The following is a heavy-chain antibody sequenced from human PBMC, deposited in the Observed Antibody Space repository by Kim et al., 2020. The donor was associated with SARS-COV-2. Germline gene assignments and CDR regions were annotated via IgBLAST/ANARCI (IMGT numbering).Heavy chain of an antibody. Sequence: SETLSLTCAVYGGSFSGYYWSWIRQPPGKGLEWIGEINHSGSTNYNPSLKSRVTISVDTSKNQFSLKLSSVTAADTAVYYCARGIGGYDFGYTYYYGMDVWGQGTTVTVSS. CDR3: ARGIGGYDFGYTYYYGMDV. CDR2: INHSGST. D-gene: IGHD5-12*01. V-gene: IGHV4-34*01. CDR1: GGSFSGYY. J-gene: IGHJ6*02.